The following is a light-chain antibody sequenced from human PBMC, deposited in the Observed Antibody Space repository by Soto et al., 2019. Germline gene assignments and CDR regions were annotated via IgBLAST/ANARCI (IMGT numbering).Light chain of an antibody. CDR3: QQYNSYPWT. CDR2: KAS. V-gene: IGKV1-5*03. CDR1: QSISSW. J-gene: IGKJ1*01. Sequence: DIQMTQSPSTLSASVGARVPITCRARQSISSWLAWYQQKPGKAPKLLIYKASSLESGVPSRFSGSGSGTEFTLTISSLQPDDFATYYCQQYNSYPWTFGQGTKVDI.